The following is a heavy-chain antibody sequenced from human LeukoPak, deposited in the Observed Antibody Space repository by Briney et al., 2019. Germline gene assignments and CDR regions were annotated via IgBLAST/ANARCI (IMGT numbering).Heavy chain of an antibody. V-gene: IGHV1-69*13. Sequence: ASVKVSCKASGGTFSSYAISWVRQAPGQGLEWMGGIIPIFGTANYAQKFQGRVTITADESTSTAYMELSSLRSEDTAVCYCARDGSGGSCYEYWGQGTLVTVSS. D-gene: IGHD2-15*01. CDR3: ARDGSGGSCYEY. CDR1: GGTFSSYA. J-gene: IGHJ4*02. CDR2: IIPIFGTA.